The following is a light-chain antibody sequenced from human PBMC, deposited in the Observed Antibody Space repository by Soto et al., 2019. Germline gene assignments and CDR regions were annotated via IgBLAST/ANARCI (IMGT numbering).Light chain of an antibody. V-gene: IGLV1-47*01. CDR1: SSNIGDNY. J-gene: IGLJ2*01. CDR2: RNN. Sequence: QSVLTQPPSASGTPGQRVTISCSGSSSNIGDNYVYWYQQVPGTAPKLLIYRNNQRPSGVPDRFSGSKSGTSGSLAISGLRSEDEADYYCVAWDDSLSGVVFGGGTKLTVL. CDR3: VAWDDSLSGVV.